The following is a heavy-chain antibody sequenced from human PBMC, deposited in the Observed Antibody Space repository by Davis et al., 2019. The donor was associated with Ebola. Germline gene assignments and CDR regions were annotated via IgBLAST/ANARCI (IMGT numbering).Heavy chain of an antibody. CDR2: ISSSGSAI. D-gene: IGHD1-1*01. Sequence: GSLRLSCAASGFTFSSFEMNWVRQAPGKGLEWVSYISSSGSAIYYADSVKGRFTISRDNAKNSLYLQMNSLRVEDTAVYYCARQGTGTGMDVWGQGTTVTVSS. V-gene: IGHV3-48*03. CDR3: ARQGTGTGMDV. J-gene: IGHJ6*02. CDR1: GFTFSSFE.